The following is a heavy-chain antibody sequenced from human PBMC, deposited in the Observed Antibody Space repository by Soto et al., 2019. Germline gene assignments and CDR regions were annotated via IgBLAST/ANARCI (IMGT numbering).Heavy chain of an antibody. CDR2: IIPIYGTT. CDR3: ARATVTALTD. D-gene: IGHD2-21*02. V-gene: IGHV1-69*06. CDR1: GGTFRSNT. J-gene: IGHJ4*02. Sequence: QAQLVQSGAEVKKAGSSVKVSCKASGGTFRSNTISWVRQVPGQGLEWMGGIIPIYGTTNYAQKFQGRLTITADKSTSTAYMELSSLRSEDTAVFYCARATVTALTDWGQGTQVTVSS.